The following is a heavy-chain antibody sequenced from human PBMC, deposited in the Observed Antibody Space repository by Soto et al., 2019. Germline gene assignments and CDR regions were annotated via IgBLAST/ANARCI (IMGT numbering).Heavy chain of an antibody. CDR3: AHIDPEIVTVGGHGGFDY. CDR2: IYWDDDK. CDR1: GFSLTSGVG. Sequence: QITLKESGPTLVRPPQTLTLTCTFSGFSLTSGVGVGWIRQPPGKALEWLALIYWDDDKRYSPSLKNRLTITKXTXXXQXXLTMPNVGPVDTATYFCAHIDPEIVTVGGHGGFDYWGQGTLVTVSS. V-gene: IGHV2-5*02. J-gene: IGHJ4*02. D-gene: IGHD5-12*01.